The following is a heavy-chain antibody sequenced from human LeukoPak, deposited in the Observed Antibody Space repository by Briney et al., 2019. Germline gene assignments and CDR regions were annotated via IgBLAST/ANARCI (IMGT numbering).Heavy chain of an antibody. D-gene: IGHD1-1*01. J-gene: IGHJ3*02. V-gene: IGHV4-4*07. CDR3: ATSQLETDAFDI. CDR2: IYTSGST. Sequence: SETLSLTCTVSGGSISSYYWSWIRQPAGKGLEWIGRIYTSGSTNYNPSLKSRVTMSVDTSKNQFSLKLSSVTDADTAMYYCATSQLETDAFDIWGQGTTVTVSS. CDR1: GGSISSYY.